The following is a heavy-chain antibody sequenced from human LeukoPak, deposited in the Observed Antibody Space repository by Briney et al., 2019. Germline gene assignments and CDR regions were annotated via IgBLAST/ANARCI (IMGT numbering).Heavy chain of an antibody. V-gene: IGHV4-30-2*01. D-gene: IGHD5-12*01. Sequence: SETLSLTCAVSSGSISSGGYSWSWIRQPPGKGLEWIGYIYHSGSTYYNPSLKSRVTISVDRSKNQFSLKLSSVTAADTAVYYCAGSLRGYRDAFDIWGQGTMVTVSS. CDR3: AGSLRGYRDAFDI. CDR2: IYHSGST. J-gene: IGHJ3*02. CDR1: SGSISSGGYS.